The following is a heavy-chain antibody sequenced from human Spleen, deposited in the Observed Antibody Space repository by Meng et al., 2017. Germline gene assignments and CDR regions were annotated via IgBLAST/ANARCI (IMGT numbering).Heavy chain of an antibody. D-gene: IGHD3-10*01. V-gene: IGHV3-7*01. Sequence: GGSLRLSCAVSGFAFSSYWMGWVRQAPGKGLEWVANIKKDGTEKYYVDSVKGRFTISRDNAKNSLYLQMNSLRAEDTAVYYCARGALGAFEYWGQGTLVTVSS. CDR2: IKKDGTEK. CDR1: GFAFSSYW. J-gene: IGHJ4*02. CDR3: ARGALGAFEY.